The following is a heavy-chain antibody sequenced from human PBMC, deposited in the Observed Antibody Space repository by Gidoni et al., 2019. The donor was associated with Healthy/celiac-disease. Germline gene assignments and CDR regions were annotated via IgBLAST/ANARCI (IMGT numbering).Heavy chain of an antibody. D-gene: IGHD6-13*01. Sequence: QVQLVQSGAEVKKPGASVKVSCKASGYTFPGYYMHWVRQAPGQGLEWMGWINPNSGGTNYAQKFQGWVTMTRDTSISTAYMELSRLRSDDTAVYYCATQGIAAAGDYYFDYWGQGTLVTVSS. CDR1: GYTFPGYY. CDR2: INPNSGGT. V-gene: IGHV1-2*04. CDR3: ATQGIAAAGDYYFDY. J-gene: IGHJ4*02.